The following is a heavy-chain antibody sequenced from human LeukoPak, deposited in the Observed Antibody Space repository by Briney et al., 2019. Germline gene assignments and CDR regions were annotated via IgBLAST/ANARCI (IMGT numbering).Heavy chain of an antibody. J-gene: IGHJ3*02. CDR2: ISSNGGST. CDR3: ARDAGPYCGGDCYPNDAFDI. D-gene: IGHD2-21*02. V-gene: IGHV3-64*01. CDR1: GFTFSSYA. Sequence: GGSLRLSCAASGFTFSSYAMHWVRQAPGKGLEYVSAISSNGGSTYYANSVKGRFTISRDNSKNTLYLQMGSLRAEDMAVYYCARDAGPYCGGDCYPNDAFDIWGQGTMVTVSS.